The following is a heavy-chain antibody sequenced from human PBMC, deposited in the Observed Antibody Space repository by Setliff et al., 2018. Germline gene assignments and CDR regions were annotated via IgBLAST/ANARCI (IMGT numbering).Heavy chain of an antibody. V-gene: IGHV1-69*05. CDR2: SIPMYRTT. Sequence: SVKVSCKASGGTFSRYAISWVRQAPGQGLEWMGGSIPMYRTTKYAQKFQGRVTITTDESTTTAYMELSSLRSEDTAVYYCATGPDIGEFGGNYFNYWGQGTLVTSP. CDR1: GGTFSRYA. J-gene: IGHJ4*02. D-gene: IGHD2-15*01. CDR3: ATGPDIGEFGGNYFNY.